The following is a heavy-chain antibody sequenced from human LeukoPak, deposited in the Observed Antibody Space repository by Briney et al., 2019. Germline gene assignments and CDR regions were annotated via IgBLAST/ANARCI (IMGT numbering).Heavy chain of an antibody. D-gene: IGHD6-19*01. CDR1: GFTFSSYA. J-gene: IGHJ3*02. Sequence: PGGSLRLSCAASGFTFSSYAMHWVRQAPGKGLEWVAVISYDGSNKYYADSVKGRFTISRDNSKNTLYLQMNSLRAEDTAEYYCAREQWLDGLFDAFDIWGQGTMVTASS. CDR3: AREQWLDGLFDAFDI. V-gene: IGHV3-30*04. CDR2: ISYDGSNK.